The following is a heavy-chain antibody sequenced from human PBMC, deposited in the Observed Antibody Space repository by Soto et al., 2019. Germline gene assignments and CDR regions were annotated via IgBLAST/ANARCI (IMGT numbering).Heavy chain of an antibody. J-gene: IGHJ4*02. Sequence: SETLSLTCAVYGGSFSGYYWSWIRQPPGKGLEWIGEINHSGSTNYNPPLKRRVTISVDTSKNQFSLKLSSVTAADTAVYYCARGVRIPMVRGVIRLAYFYYWGQRTLVTVSS. D-gene: IGHD3-10*01. CDR3: ARGVRIPMVRGVIRLAYFYY. CDR1: GGSFSGYY. CDR2: INHSGST. V-gene: IGHV4-34*01.